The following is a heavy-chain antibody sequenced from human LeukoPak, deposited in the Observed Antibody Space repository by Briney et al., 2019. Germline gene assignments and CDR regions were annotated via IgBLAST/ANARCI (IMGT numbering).Heavy chain of an antibody. CDR1: GYSISSAYY. J-gene: IGHJ4*02. Sequence: SETLSLTCTLSGYSISSAYYWGWIRQPPGKGLEWIGSIYHSGSTYYNPSLKSRVAISVDTSKNQFSLKLSSVTAADTAVYYCARRWRDCSGTSCPADYWGQGTLVTVSS. V-gene: IGHV4-38-2*02. CDR3: ARRWRDCSGTSCPADY. CDR2: IYHSGST. D-gene: IGHD2-2*01.